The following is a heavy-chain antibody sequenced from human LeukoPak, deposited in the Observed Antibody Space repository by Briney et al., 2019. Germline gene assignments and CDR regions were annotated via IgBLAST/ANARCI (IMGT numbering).Heavy chain of an antibody. D-gene: IGHD2-21*02. Sequence: GGSLRLSCAASGFTFSDYYMSWIRQAPRKGLEWVSYISSSGSTIYYADSVKGRFTISRDNAKNSLYLQMNSLRAEDTTVYYCAKDRRGGHIVVVTVFDYWGQGTLVTVSS. CDR1: GFTFSDYY. CDR3: AKDRRGGHIVVVTVFDY. V-gene: IGHV3-11*01. J-gene: IGHJ4*02. CDR2: ISSSGSTI.